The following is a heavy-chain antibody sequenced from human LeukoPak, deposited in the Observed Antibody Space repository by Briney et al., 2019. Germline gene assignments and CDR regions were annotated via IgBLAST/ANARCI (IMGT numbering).Heavy chain of an antibody. CDR2: IWVDGSNK. Sequence: GGSLRLSCSASRFTFSNYGMHWVRQAPGKGLQWVAFIWVDGSNKYYADSVKGRFTISRDNSKNTLYLQINSLRAEDTAVYYCARDRGDSHFDYWGQGTLDSLSS. J-gene: IGHJ4*02. D-gene: IGHD3-10*01. CDR3: ARDRGDSHFDY. V-gene: IGHV3-33*01. CDR1: RFTFSNYG.